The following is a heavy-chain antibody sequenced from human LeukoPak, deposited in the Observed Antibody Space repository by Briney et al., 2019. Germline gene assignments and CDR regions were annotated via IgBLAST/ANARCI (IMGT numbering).Heavy chain of an antibody. CDR3: ARVQQWLVQGKDFYGMDV. CDR2: LYSGGHT. V-gene: IGHV3-53*01. D-gene: IGHD6-19*01. CDR1: GFTVSSSY. Sequence: GGSLRLSCAASGFTVSSSYMSWVRQAPGKGLEWVSVLYSGGHTCYADSVKGRFTISRDNSKNTLYLHMNSLRAEDTAVYYCARVQQWLVQGKDFYGMDVWGQGTTVTVSS. J-gene: IGHJ6*02.